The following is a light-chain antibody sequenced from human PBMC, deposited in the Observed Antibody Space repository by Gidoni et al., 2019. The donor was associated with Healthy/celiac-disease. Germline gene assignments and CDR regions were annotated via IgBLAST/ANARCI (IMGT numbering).Light chain of an antibody. CDR1: QSISSY. Sequence: DIQMTQPPSSLSASVGDRVTITCRASQSISSYLNWYQQKPGKAPKLLIYAASNLQSGVPSRFSGSGSGTDFTLTISSLQPEDFATYYCQQSYSTPVTFGQGTRLEIK. CDR2: AAS. CDR3: QQSYSTPVT. J-gene: IGKJ5*01. V-gene: IGKV1-39*01.